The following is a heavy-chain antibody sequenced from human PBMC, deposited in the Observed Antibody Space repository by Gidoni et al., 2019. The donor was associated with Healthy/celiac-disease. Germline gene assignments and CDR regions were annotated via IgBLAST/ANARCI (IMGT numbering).Heavy chain of an antibody. CDR3: AREGQLPYYYYGMDV. Sequence: EVQLVESGGGLVKPGGSLRLSCAASGFTFSSYSMNWVRQAPGKGLEWVSSISSSSSYIYYADSVKGRFTISRDNAKNSLYLQMNSLRAEDTAVYYCAREGQLPYYYYGMDVWGQGTTVTVSS. J-gene: IGHJ6*02. CDR1: GFTFSSYS. D-gene: IGHD3-10*01. V-gene: IGHV3-21*01. CDR2: ISSSSSYI.